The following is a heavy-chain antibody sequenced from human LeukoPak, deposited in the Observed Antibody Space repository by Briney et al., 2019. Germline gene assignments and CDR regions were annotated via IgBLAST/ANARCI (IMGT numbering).Heavy chain of an antibody. CDR3: ARIGRTNGYSHYFDY. V-gene: IGHV2-70*17. Sequence: ESGPTLVNPTQTLTLTCTFSGFSLSTSGMCVSWIRQPPGKALEWLARIDWDDDKFYSTSLKTRLTISKDTSKNQVVLTMTNMDPVDTAAYYCARIGRTNGYSHYFDYWGQGTLVTVSS. J-gene: IGHJ4*02. D-gene: IGHD2-8*01. CDR1: GFSLSTSGMC. CDR2: IDWDDDK.